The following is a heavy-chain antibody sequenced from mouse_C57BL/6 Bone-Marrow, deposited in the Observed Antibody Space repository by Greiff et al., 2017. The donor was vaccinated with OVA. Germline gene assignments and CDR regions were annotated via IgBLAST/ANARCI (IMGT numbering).Heavy chain of an antibody. J-gene: IGHJ4*01. D-gene: IGHD1-1*01. V-gene: IGHV14-4*01. CDR3: TITTVVAPND. Sequence: EVQLQQSGAELVRPGASVKLSCTASGFNIKDDYMHWVKQRPEQGLEWIGWIDPENGDTEYASKFQGKATITADTSSNTAYLQLSSLTSEDTAVYYCTITTVVAPNDWGQGTSVTVSS. CDR1: GFNIKDDY. CDR2: IDPENGDT.